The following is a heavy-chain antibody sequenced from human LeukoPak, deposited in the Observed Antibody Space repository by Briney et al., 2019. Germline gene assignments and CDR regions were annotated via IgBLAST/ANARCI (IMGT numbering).Heavy chain of an antibody. V-gene: IGHV1-46*01. CDR3: ARVEVLARDETWFDP. D-gene: IGHD3-3*01. CDR2: INTSGGST. Sequence: ASVTVSCTASGYTFTSYYMHWVRQAPGQGLEWMGIINTSGGSTSYAQKFQGRVTMTRDTSTSTVYMELSSLRSEDTAVYYCARVEVLARDETWFDPWGQGTLVTVSS. J-gene: IGHJ5*02. CDR1: GYTFTSYY.